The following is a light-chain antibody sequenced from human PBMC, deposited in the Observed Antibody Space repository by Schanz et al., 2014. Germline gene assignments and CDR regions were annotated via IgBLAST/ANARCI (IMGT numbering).Light chain of an antibody. CDR3: ATWDDGLTARV. V-gene: IGLV1-44*01. Sequence: QSVLTQPPSASGTPGQRVTISCSGSSSNIGRNTVNWYQHLPGTAPKLLIYSNNQRPSGVPDRFSGSKSGTSASLAISGLQSEDEADYYCATWDDGLTARVFGGGTKLTVL. CDR1: SSNIGRNT. J-gene: IGLJ3*02. CDR2: SNN.